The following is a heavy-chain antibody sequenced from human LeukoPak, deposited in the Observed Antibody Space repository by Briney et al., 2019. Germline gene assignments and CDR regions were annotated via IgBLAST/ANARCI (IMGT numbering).Heavy chain of an antibody. J-gene: IGHJ4*02. CDR3: ARITDLSVATDY. CDR1: GGSISSYY. D-gene: IGHD6-19*01. CDR2: IYYSGST. Sequence: PSETLSLTCTVSGGSISSYYWSWIRQPPGKGLEWIGYIYYSGSTNYNPSLKSRVTISVDTSKNQFSLKLTSVTAADTAVYYCARITDLSVATDYWGQGTLVTVSS. V-gene: IGHV4-59*08.